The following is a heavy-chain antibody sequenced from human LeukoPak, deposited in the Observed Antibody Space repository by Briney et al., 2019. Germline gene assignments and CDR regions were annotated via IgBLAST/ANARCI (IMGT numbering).Heavy chain of an antibody. V-gene: IGHV3-23*01. CDR1: GFTFSSYA. J-gene: IGHJ3*02. D-gene: IGHD3-22*01. Sequence: GGSLRLSCAASGFTFSSYAMSWVRQAPGKGLEWVSAISGSGGSTYYADSVKGRFTISRDNSKNTLYLQMNSLRAEDTAVYYCAKGEWYYYDSRRDRAFDIWGKGTMVTVSS. CDR3: AKGEWYYYDSRRDRAFDI. CDR2: ISGSGGST.